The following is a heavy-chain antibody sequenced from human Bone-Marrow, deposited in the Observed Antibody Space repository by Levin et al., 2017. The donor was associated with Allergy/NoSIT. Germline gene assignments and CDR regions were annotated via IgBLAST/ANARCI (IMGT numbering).Heavy chain of an antibody. D-gene: IGHD3-16*02. J-gene: IGHJ4*02. V-gene: IGHV4-34*01. CDR2: INHSGST. CDR1: GGSFSGYY. Sequence: SETLSLTCAVYGGSFSGYYWSWIRQPPGKGLEWIGEINHSGSTNYNPSLKSRVTISVDTSKNQCALKLSPVTAADTAVYYCALFGGGIVIDYWGQGTLVTVSS. CDR3: ALFGGGIVIDY.